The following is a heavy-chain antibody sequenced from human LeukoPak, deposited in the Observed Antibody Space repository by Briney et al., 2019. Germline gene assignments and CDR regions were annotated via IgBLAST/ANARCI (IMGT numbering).Heavy chain of an antibody. Sequence: SETLSLTCTVSGGSISIYYWSWIRQPPGKGLEWIGYIYYSGSTNHNPSLKSRVTISVDTSKNQFSLKLSPATAADTAVYYCARLSSSSYYYYGMDVWGQGTTVTVSS. J-gene: IGHJ6*02. CDR3: ARLSSSSYYYYGMDV. D-gene: IGHD6-13*01. CDR1: GGSISIYY. CDR2: IYYSGST. V-gene: IGHV4-59*08.